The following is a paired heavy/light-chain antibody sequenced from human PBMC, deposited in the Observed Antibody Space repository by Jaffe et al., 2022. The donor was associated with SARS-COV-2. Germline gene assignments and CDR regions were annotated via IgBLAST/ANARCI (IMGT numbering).Light chain of an antibody. CDR3: AAWDDSLSGYVV. Sequence: QSVLTQPPSASGTPGQRVTISCSGSSSNIGSNSVIWYQQLPGTAPKVLIYSNNQRPSGVPDRFSGSKSGTSASLAISGLQSEDEADYYCAAWDDSLSGYVVFGGGTKLTVL. CDR1: SSNIGSNS. CDR2: SNN. J-gene: IGLJ2*01. V-gene: IGLV1-44*01.
Heavy chain of an antibody. CDR3: ARLLRTGVGTTTPPDY. V-gene: IGHV4-39*02. Sequence: QLQLQESGPGLVKPSETLSLTCTVSGGSISSTSYYWGWLRQPPGKGLEWIGSIYYSAHTSYNPSLKGRVTISLDMSKNHFSLILTSVTAADTAVYYCARLLRTGVGTTTPPDYWGQGTLVTVSS. D-gene: IGHD1-26*01. J-gene: IGHJ4*02. CDR2: IYYSAHT. CDR1: GGSISSTSYY.